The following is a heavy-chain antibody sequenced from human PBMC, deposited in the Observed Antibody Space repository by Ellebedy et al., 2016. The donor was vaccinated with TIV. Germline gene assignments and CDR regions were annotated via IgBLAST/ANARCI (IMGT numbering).Heavy chain of an antibody. CDR2: LGGSGDGT. D-gene: IGHD4-17*01. CDR3: AKDRYGDYVVYFDY. J-gene: IGHJ4*02. Sequence: GESLKISCAASGFTFSSYAMSWVRQAPGKGLEWVSALGGSGDGTYYADSVKGRFTISRDNSKNTLSLQMNSLRAEDTAVYFCAKDRYGDYVVYFDYWGQGTLVTVSS. CDR1: GFTFSSYA. V-gene: IGHV3-23*01.